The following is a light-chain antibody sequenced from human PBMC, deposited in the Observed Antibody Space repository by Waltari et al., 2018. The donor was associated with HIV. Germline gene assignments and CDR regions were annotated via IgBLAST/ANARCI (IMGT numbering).Light chain of an antibody. CDR3: QSYDNRLSVV. CDR1: SSNIGAGYD. J-gene: IGLJ2*01. Sequence: QSVLTQPPSVSGAPGQRVTISCTGSSSNIGAGYDVHWYQQLPGTAPKPLIYDNNNRPPGVPDRFSGSKSGTSASLAITGLQAEDEADYYCQSYDNRLSVVFGGGTRLTVL. V-gene: IGLV1-40*01. CDR2: DNN.